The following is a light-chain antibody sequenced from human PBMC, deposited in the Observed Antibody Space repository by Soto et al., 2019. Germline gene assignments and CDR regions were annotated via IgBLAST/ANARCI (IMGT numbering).Light chain of an antibody. V-gene: IGKV3-20*01. CDR1: QSLTSSF. Sequence: EIVLTQSPGTLSLSPGERATLSCRASQSLTSSFIAWYQQKPGQAPRLLIYDTSSRASGIPDRFSGSGSGTDFTLTIRRLETEDFAVFYCQQYGTSEIIFGQGTRLEIK. CDR3: QQYGTSEII. J-gene: IGKJ5*01. CDR2: DTS.